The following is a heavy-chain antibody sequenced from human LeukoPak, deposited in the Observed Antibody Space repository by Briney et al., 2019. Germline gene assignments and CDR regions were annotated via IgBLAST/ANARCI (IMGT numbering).Heavy chain of an antibody. CDR1: GYSISSGYY. Sequence: PSETLSLTCTVSGYSISSGYYWGWIRQPPGKGLEWIGSIYHSGSTYYNPSLKSRVTISVDTSKNQFSLKLSSVTAADTAVYYCARRLWFGELDYWGQGTLVTVSS. CDR3: ARRLWFGELDY. D-gene: IGHD3-10*01. V-gene: IGHV4-38-2*02. J-gene: IGHJ4*02. CDR2: IYHSGST.